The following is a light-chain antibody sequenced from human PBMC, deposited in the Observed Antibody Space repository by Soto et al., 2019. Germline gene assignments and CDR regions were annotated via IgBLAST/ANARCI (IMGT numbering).Light chain of an antibody. CDR3: QQRSNWHLT. CDR2: DAS. Sequence: EIVLTQSPATLSLSPGERATLSCRASQSVSSYLAWYQQKPGQAPRLLIYDASNRATGIPARFSGSGPGTDFTLTISSLEPEDFAVYYCQQRSNWHLTFGGGTRWIS. V-gene: IGKV3D-11*02. J-gene: IGKJ4*01. CDR1: QSVSSY.